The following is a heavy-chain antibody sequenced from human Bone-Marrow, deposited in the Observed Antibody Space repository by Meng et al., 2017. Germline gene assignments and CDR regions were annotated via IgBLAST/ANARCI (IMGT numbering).Heavy chain of an antibody. CDR2: ISTKGTSI. CDR3: ANEQWLDLTTPVIAN. V-gene: IGHV3-48*03. D-gene: IGHD6-19*01. J-gene: IGHJ1*01. Sequence: GESLKISCAASGFTFSTSEMNWVRQAPGKGLEWVSYISTKGTSIYYSDSVKGRFTISRDNAKHSLYLQMNSLRAEDTAVYYCANEQWLDLTTPVIANWGQGTLVTVSS. CDR1: GFTFSTSE.